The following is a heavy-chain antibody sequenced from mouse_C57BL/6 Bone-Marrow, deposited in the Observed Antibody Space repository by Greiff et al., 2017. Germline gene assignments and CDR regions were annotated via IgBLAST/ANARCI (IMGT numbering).Heavy chain of an antibody. Sequence: QVQLKQPGAELVRPGSSVKLSCKASGYTFTSYWMDWVKQRPGQGLEWIGNIYPSDSETHYNQKFKDKATLTVDKSSSTAYMQLSSLTSEDSAVYYCASIYYGNYWDYWGQGTSVTVSS. V-gene: IGHV1-61*01. CDR2: IYPSDSET. D-gene: IGHD2-1*01. CDR3: ASIYYGNYWDY. CDR1: GYTFTSYW. J-gene: IGHJ4*01.